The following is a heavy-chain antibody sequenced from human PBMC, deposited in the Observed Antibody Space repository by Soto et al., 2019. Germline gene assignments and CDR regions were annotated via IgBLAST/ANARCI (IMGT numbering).Heavy chain of an antibody. D-gene: IGHD2-2*01. V-gene: IGHV3-74*01. CDR3: ARSREVPAAFL. CDR1: GFTFSSYW. J-gene: IGHJ4*02. CDR2: INSDGSST. Sequence: EVQLVESGGGLVQPGGSLRLSCAASGFTFSSYWMHWVRQAPGKGLVWVSRINSDGSSTSYAESVKGRFTISRDNAKHTLYLEMNSLGADDTAVSYCARSREVPAAFLWGQGTLVTVSS.